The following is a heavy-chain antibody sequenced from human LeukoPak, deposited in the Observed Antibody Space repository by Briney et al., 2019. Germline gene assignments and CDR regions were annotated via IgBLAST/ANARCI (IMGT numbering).Heavy chain of an antibody. Sequence: GGSLRLSCAASGFTFSSYSMNWVRQAPGKGLEWVSSISSSSSYIFYADSVKGRFTISRDNAKNSLYLQMNSLRAEDTAVYYCARIAPQERIFVATIGVDYWGQGTLVTVSS. J-gene: IGHJ4*02. CDR3: ARIAPQERIFVATIGVDY. D-gene: IGHD5-12*01. V-gene: IGHV3-21*01. CDR1: GFTFSSYS. CDR2: ISSSSSYI.